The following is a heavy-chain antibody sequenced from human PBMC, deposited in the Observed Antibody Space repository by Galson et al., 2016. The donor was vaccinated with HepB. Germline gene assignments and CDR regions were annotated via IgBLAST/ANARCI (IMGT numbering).Heavy chain of an antibody. CDR1: GFTFSSYD. D-gene: IGHD6-19*01. V-gene: IGHV3-23*01. Sequence: SLRLSCAASGFTFSSYDMSWVRQAPGKGLEWVSAIGGSGDSTYYADSVKGRFTISRDNSKNTVYLQMNSLRADDTAVYYCARDGSGKRAVAAFFDYWGQGTQVTVSS. J-gene: IGHJ4*02. CDR2: IGGSGDST. CDR3: ARDGSGKRAVAAFFDY.